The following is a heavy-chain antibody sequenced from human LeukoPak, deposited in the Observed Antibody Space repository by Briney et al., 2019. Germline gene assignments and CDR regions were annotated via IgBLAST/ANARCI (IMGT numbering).Heavy chain of an antibody. CDR1: GFTFSSYS. J-gene: IGHJ4*02. CDR3: TSRKEYSTSSVYY. D-gene: IGHD6-6*01. V-gene: IGHV3-21*04. Sequence: GGSLRLSCAASGFTFSSYSMNWVRQAPGKGLEWVSSISGSSSYIYYADSVKGRFTISRDNSKNTLSLRMNNLRAEDSAIYYCTSRKEYSTSSVYYWGQGTLVTVSS. CDR2: ISGSSSYI.